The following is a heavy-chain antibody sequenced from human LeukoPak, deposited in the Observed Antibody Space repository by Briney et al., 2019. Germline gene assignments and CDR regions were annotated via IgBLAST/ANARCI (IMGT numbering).Heavy chain of an antibody. V-gene: IGHV1-69*13. CDR2: IIPIFGTA. J-gene: IGHJ6*02. CDR3: ARDGPYHDKYYYYYGMDV. CDR1: GGTFSSYA. Sequence: SVKVSCKASGGTFSSYAISWVRQAPGQGLEWMGGIIPIFGTANYAQKFQGRVTITADESTSTAYMELSSLRSEDTAVYYCARDGPYHDKYYYYYGMDVWGQGTTVTVSS. D-gene: IGHD3-22*01.